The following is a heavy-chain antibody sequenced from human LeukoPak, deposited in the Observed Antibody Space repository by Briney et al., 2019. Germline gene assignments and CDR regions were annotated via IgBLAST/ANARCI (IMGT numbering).Heavy chain of an antibody. V-gene: IGHV1-46*01. Sequence: GASVNVSCKASGYTFTNYYMHWVRQAPGQGLEWMGIINPSGGSTSYAQKFQGRVTMTRDTSTSTVYMELSSLRSEDTAVYYCARGYYYDSSGYYRGWFDPWGQGTLVTVSS. CDR1: GYTFTNYY. CDR3: ARGYYYDSSGYYRGWFDP. J-gene: IGHJ5*02. CDR2: INPSGGST. D-gene: IGHD3-22*01.